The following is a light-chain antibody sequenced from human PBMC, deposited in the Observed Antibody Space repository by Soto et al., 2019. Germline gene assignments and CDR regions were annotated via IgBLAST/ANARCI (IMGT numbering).Light chain of an antibody. CDR2: DAS. V-gene: IGKV1-13*02. CDR3: QQFTSYPT. Sequence: AIQLTQSPSSLSASVGDRVTITCRASQGISSALAWYQQKPGKAPNLLIYDASSLESGVTSRFSGRGSGTDFTLTISSLQPEDIATYYCQQFTSYPTFGGGTKVEI. J-gene: IGKJ4*01. CDR1: QGISSA.